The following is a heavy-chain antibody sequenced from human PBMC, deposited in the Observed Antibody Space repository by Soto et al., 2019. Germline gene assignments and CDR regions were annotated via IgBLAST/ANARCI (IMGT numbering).Heavy chain of an antibody. CDR3: ARDRTFDY. V-gene: IGHV4-31*03. J-gene: IGHJ4*02. Sequence: PSETLSLTCTVSGGTMSSGGHYWGWIRQRRGKGLEWIGYIYDSGTTYYNPSLKSRVSISVDTSRNQFSLKLTSVTAADTAVYYCARDRTFDYWGQGTLVTVSS. CDR1: GGTMSSGGHY. CDR2: IYDSGTT.